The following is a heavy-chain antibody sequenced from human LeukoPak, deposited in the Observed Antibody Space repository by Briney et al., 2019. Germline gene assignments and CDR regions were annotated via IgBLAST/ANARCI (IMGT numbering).Heavy chain of an antibody. V-gene: IGHV3-21*01. D-gene: IGHD6-13*01. CDR2: ISSSNSYI. CDR3: AREIAAAGSNYFDY. CDR1: GFTFSTYN. Sequence: GGSLRLSCAASGFTFSTYNMNWVRQAPGKGLEWVSFISSSNSYIYYADSVKGRFTISRDNAKNSLYLQMNSLRAEDTAVYYCAREIAAAGSNYFDYWGQGTPVTVSS. J-gene: IGHJ4*02.